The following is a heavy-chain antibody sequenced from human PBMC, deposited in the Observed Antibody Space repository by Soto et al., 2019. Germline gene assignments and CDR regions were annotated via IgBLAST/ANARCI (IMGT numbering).Heavy chain of an antibody. Sequence: GGSLRLSCAASGFTFSSYAMSWVRQAPGKGLEWVSAISGSGGSTYYADSVKGRFTISRDNSKNTLYLQMNSLRAEDTAVYYCAKVSGYDYYYYMDVWGKGTTVTVPS. CDR1: GFTFSSYA. CDR2: ISGSGGST. J-gene: IGHJ6*03. V-gene: IGHV3-23*01. CDR3: AKVSGYDYYYYMDV. D-gene: IGHD5-12*01.